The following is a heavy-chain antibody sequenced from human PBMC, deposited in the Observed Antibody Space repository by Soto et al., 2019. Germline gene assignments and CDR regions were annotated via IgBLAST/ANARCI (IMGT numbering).Heavy chain of an antibody. J-gene: IGHJ6*02. CDR2: IIPIFGTA. V-gene: IGHV1-69*06. CDR3: AREYYYGSGTIPKYYYYGMDV. D-gene: IGHD3-10*01. CDR1: GGTFSSYA. Sequence: GXSVKVSCEASGGTFSSYAISWGREAPGQGLEWMGGIIPIFGTANYAQKFQGRVTITADKSTSTAYMELSSLRSEDTAVYYCAREYYYGSGTIPKYYYYGMDVWGQGTTVTVSS.